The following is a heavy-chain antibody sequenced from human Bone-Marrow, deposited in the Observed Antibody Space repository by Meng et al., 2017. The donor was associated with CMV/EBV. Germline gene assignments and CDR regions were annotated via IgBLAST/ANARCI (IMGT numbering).Heavy chain of an antibody. J-gene: IGHJ6*02. CDR2: ISSSSAYI. V-gene: IGHV3-21*04. CDR3: ARDRQTYYYDSSGYPVYYYYGMDF. D-gene: IGHD3-22*01. Sequence: GESLKISCAASGFTFSTNNMNWVRQAPGKGLEWVSSISSSSAYIYYIDSVKGRFTISRDNSKNTLYLQMNSLRAEDTAVYYCARDRQTYYYDSSGYPVYYYYGMDFWGPGNTVNLSS. CDR1: GFTFSTNN.